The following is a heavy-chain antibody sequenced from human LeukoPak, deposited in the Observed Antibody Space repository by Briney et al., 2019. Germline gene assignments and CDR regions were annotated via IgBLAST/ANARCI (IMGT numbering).Heavy chain of an antibody. CDR3: ARLEPPGDAFDI. Sequence: SETLSLTCTVSGGSITSYYWSWIRQPPGKGLEWIGYIYYSGSTNYNPSLKSRVTISVDTFKNQFSLKLSSVTAADTAVYYCARLEPPGDAFDIWGQGTMVTVSS. V-gene: IGHV4-59*12. CDR2: IYYSGST. CDR1: GGSITSYY. J-gene: IGHJ3*02. D-gene: IGHD1-14*01.